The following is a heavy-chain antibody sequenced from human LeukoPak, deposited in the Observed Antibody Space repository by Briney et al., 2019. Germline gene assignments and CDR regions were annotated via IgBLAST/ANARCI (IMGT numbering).Heavy chain of an antibody. CDR2: ISSSGGSS. CDR1: GFIFSSYA. V-gene: IGHV3-64*04. Sequence: PGGSLRLSCSASGFIFSSYAMHWVRQAPGKGLEYVSAISSSGGSSYYADSVKGRFTISRDNSKNTLYLQMNSLRAEDTAVYYCAKDKLRYGTSFDYWGQGTLVTVST. J-gene: IGHJ4*02. CDR3: AKDKLRYGTSFDY. D-gene: IGHD5-18*01.